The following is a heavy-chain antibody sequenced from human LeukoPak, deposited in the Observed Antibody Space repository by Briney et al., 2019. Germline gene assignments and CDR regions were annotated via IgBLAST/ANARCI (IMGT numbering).Heavy chain of an antibody. CDR2: IYFTGST. J-gene: IGHJ5*02. CDR3: ARRNGGP. D-gene: IGHD2-8*01. Sequence: PSETLSLTCTVSGGSITSFYWSWIRQPPGKGLEWIGYIYFTGSTTYNPSFKSRVTIALDTSKNQFSLQLSSVTAADTAVYYCARRNGGPWGQGILVTVSS. CDR1: GGSITSFY. V-gene: IGHV4-59*08.